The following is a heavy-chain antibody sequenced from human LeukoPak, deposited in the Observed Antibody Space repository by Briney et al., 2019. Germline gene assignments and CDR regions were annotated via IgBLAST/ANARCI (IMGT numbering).Heavy chain of an antibody. V-gene: IGHV1-46*01. CDR1: GYTFTSYY. D-gene: IGHD4-23*01. CDR2: INPSGGST. Sequence: ASVKVSCKASGYTFTSYYMHWVRQAPGQGLEWLGIINPSGGSTSYAQKFQGRVTMTRDTSTSTVYMELSSLRSEDTAVYYCARHYGGNHHFDYWGQGTLVTVSS. J-gene: IGHJ4*02. CDR3: ARHYGGNHHFDY.